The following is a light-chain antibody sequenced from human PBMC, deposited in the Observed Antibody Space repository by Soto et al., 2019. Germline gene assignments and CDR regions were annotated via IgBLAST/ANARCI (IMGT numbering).Light chain of an antibody. Sequence: DIQMTQSPSTLSASVGDTVNITCRASQSTSTWLAWYQQKPGKAPKILIYKASTLETGVPSRFSGSGSGTDFTLTITSLQPDDFATYFCQQYNGYSFTFGQGTKLDIK. V-gene: IGKV1-5*03. CDR1: QSTSTW. CDR2: KAS. CDR3: QQYNGYSFT. J-gene: IGKJ2*01.